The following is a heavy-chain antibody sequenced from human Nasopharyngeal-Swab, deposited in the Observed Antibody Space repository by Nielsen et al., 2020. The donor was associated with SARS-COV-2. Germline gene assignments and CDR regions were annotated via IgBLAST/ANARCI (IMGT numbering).Heavy chain of an antibody. CDR1: EFTFGSFG. D-gene: IGHD3-3*01. V-gene: IGHV3-21*01. J-gene: IGHJ6*03. CDR2: ISPSSGYI. Sequence: GGSLRLSCAGSEFTFGSFGMTWVRQAPGKGLEWVSYISPSSGYIYYAESLKGRFTISRDNGKNSVYLQMNSLRADDTAVYFCARQDRFYYYLDVWGKGTTVISP. CDR3: ARQDRFYYYLDV.